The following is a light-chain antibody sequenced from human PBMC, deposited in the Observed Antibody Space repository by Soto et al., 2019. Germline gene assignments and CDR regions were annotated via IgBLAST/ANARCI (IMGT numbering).Light chain of an antibody. Sequence: QSVLTQPPSVSAAPGQKVTISCSGSSSNIGNNYVSWYQQLPGTAPKLLMFENNKRPSGIPDRFSGSKSGTSATLGIAGLQTGDEADYYCGTWDSSLTAWVCGGGTKVTVL. CDR2: ENN. CDR1: SSNIGNNY. J-gene: IGLJ3*02. V-gene: IGLV1-51*02. CDR3: GTWDSSLTAWV.